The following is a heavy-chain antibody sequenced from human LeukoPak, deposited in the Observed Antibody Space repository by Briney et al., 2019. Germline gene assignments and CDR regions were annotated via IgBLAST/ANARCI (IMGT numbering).Heavy chain of an antibody. D-gene: IGHD3-3*01. CDR3: ARGPLRSGYYRPNWFDP. Sequence: PSETLSLTCAVYSGSFSGYYWSWIRQPPGKGLEWIGEINHSGSTNYTPSLKSRVTISVDTSKNQFSLKLKSVTAADTAVYYCARGPLRSGYYRPNWFDPWGQGTLVTVSS. J-gene: IGHJ5*02. CDR2: INHSGST. CDR1: SGSFSGYY. V-gene: IGHV4-34*01.